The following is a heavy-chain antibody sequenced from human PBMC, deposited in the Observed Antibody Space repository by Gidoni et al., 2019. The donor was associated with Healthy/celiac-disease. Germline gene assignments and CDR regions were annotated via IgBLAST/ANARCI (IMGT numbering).Heavy chain of an antibody. CDR2: ISWNSGSI. CDR3: AKDMPYDFWSGYYADYYGMDV. J-gene: IGHJ6*02. Sequence: EVQLVESGGGLVQPGRSLRLSCAASGFTFDDYAMHWVRQAPGKGLEWVPGISWNSGSIGYADSVKGRFTISRDNAKNSLYLQMNSLRAEDTALYYCAKDMPYDFWSGYYADYYGMDVWGQGTTVTVSS. D-gene: IGHD3-3*01. CDR1: GFTFDDYA. V-gene: IGHV3-9*01.